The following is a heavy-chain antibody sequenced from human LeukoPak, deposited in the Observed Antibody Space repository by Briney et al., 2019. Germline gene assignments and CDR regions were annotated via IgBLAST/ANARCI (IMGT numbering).Heavy chain of an antibody. Sequence: SETLSLTCTVSGGSISDYYWSWIRQPPGKGLEWIGYIYYSGNTNYNPSLKSRVTMSVDTSKNQFSLKLSSVTAADTAVYYCANLDMATISLDYWGQGTLVTVSS. J-gene: IGHJ4*02. CDR2: IYYSGNT. CDR3: ANLDMATISLDY. CDR1: GGSISDYY. V-gene: IGHV4-59*01. D-gene: IGHD5-24*01.